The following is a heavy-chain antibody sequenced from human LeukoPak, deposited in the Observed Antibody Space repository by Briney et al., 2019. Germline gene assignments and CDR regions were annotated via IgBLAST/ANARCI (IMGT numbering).Heavy chain of an antibody. CDR2: INPNCGGT. J-gene: IGHJ6*03. D-gene: IGHD3-16*01. Sequence: ASVKVSCRASGYTFTGYYMHWVRQAPGQGLEWMGWINPNCGGTNYAQKFQGRVTMTRDTSISTAYMELSRLRSDDTAVYYCARGGLGEHYNYYYYYYMDVWGKGTTVTVSS. CDR3: ARGGLGEHYNYYYYYYMDV. CDR1: GYTFTGYY. V-gene: IGHV1-2*02.